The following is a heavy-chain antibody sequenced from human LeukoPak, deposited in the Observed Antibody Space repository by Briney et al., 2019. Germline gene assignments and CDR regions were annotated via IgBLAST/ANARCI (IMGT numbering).Heavy chain of an antibody. Sequence: PSENLSLTCTVSGGSISSSSYYWGWIRQPPGKGLEWIGSIYYSGSTYYNPSLKSRVTISVDTSKNLFSLKLSSVTAADTAVYYCAETGMGAVSLTYWGHGTLVTVSS. CDR3: AETGMGAVSLTY. CDR1: GGSISSSSYY. J-gene: IGHJ4*01. V-gene: IGHV4-39*01. CDR2: IYYSGST. D-gene: IGHD1-26*01.